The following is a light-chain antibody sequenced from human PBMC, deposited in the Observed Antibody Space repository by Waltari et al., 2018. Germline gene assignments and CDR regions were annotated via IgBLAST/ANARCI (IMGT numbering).Light chain of an antibody. CDR1: PSVLYNSNNKNY. Sequence: DIVMTQSPDPLAVSPGERATINCTSSPSVLYNSNNKNYLAWYQQKPGQPPKPLIHWASTRESGVPDRFSGSGSGTDFTLTISSLQAEDVAVYYCHQYYSTPRTFGQGTKVEI. CDR3: HQYYSTPRT. J-gene: IGKJ1*01. V-gene: IGKV4-1*01. CDR2: WAS.